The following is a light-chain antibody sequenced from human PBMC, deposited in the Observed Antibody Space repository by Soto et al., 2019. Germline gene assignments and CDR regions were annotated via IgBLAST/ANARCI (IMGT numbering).Light chain of an antibody. Sequence: QSALTQPPSASGSPGQSVTISCTGTSSDVGGYNYVSWYQQHPGKAPKLIISEVNKRPSGVPDRFSGSKSGNRASLTVSGLQAEDEADYYCSSYAGSNNLYVVFGGGTKLTVL. CDR1: SSDVGGYNY. CDR2: EVN. V-gene: IGLV2-8*01. J-gene: IGLJ2*01. CDR3: SSYAGSNNLYVV.